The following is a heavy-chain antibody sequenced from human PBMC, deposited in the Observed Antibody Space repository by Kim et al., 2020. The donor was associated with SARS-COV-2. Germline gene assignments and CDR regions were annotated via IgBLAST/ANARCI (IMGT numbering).Heavy chain of an antibody. CDR3: ARGSGSSWGFDY. D-gene: IGHD6-13*01. J-gene: IGHJ4*02. Sequence: NYETRLRGRVTFTGAKSKSTAYMELSSLGSENTAVYYCARGSGSSWGFDYWGQGTLVTVSS. V-gene: IGHV1-69*04.